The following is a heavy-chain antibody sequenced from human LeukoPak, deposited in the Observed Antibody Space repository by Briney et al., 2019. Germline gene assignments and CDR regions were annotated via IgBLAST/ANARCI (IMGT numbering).Heavy chain of an antibody. CDR3: AREIVLMVYGNWFDP. J-gene: IGHJ5*02. CDR1: GVSISSYY. Sequence: SETLSLTCTVSGVSISSYYRSWIRQPAGKGLEWIERIYTSGSTNCNPSLKSRVIMSVDTSKDQFSLKLSSVTAADTAVYYCAREIVLMVYGNWFDPRGQGTLVTVSS. V-gene: IGHV4-4*07. CDR2: IYTSGST. D-gene: IGHD2-8*01.